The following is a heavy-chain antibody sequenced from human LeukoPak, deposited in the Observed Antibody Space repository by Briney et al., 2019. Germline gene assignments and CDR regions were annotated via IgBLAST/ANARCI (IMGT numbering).Heavy chain of an antibody. CDR2: ISSSSSTI. Sequence: GGSLRLSCAASGFTFSSYSMNWVRQAPGKGLEWVSYISSSSSTIYYAGSVKGRFTISRDNAKNSLYLQMNSLRAEDTAVYYCARDRDYGDPEFDYWGQGTLVTVSS. V-gene: IGHV3-48*04. CDR3: ARDRDYGDPEFDY. D-gene: IGHD4-17*01. CDR1: GFTFSSYS. J-gene: IGHJ4*02.